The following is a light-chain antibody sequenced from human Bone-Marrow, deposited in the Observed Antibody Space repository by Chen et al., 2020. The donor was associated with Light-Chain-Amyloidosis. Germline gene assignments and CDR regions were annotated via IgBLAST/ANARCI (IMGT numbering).Light chain of an antibody. CDR3: QVWDRSSDRPV. J-gene: IGLJ3*02. Sequence: FLLAQPPSVSAAPGLLDTIARGGNNIGSTIVHWYQQTPGQAPLLVVYDDSDRPSGIPERLSGSNSGNTATLTISRVEAGDEADYYCQVWDRSSDRPVFGGGTKLTVL. V-gene: IGLV3-21*02. CDR2: DDS. CDR1: NIGSTI.